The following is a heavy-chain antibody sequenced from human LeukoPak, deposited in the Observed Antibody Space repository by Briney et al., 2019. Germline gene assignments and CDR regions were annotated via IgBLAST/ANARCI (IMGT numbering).Heavy chain of an antibody. D-gene: IGHD1-1*01. CDR3: AKELQGGRTFEY. J-gene: IGHJ4*02. CDR2: ISGSGDIT. CDR1: GFTFSSYS. Sequence: GGSLRLSCAASGFTFSSYSMNWVRQAPGKGLEWVSEISGSGDITYYPDSVKGRFTISRDNSKGTLYMQMNSLRVEDTAVYYCAKELQGGRTFEYWGQGTLVTVSS. V-gene: IGHV3-23*01.